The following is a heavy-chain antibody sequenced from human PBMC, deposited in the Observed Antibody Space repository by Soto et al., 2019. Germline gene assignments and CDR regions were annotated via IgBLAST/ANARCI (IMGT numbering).Heavy chain of an antibody. CDR2: ISYDGGSK. CDR3: ASLTEAYSLFDY. Sequence: PGGSLRLSCAASGFTFNSYAMHCVRQAPGKGLEWVSVISYDGGSKYYADSVKGRFTISRDRSQNTLFLQMNSLRAEDTAVYYCASLTEAYSLFDYLGQGTLVTVSS. CDR1: GFTFNSYA. J-gene: IGHJ4*02. D-gene: IGHD6-13*01. V-gene: IGHV3-30-3*01.